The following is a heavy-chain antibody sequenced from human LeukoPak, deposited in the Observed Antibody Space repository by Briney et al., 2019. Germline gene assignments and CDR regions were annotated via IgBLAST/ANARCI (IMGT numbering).Heavy chain of an antibody. CDR2: INPSGGST. Sequence: ASVKVSCKASGYTLTSYNMHWVRQAPGQGLEWMGIINPSGGSTSYAQKFQGRVTMTRDTSTSTVYMELSSLRSEDTAVYYCAREGFGTYSFDYWGQGTLVTVSS. CDR3: AREGFGTYSFDY. CDR1: GYTLTSYN. V-gene: IGHV1-46*01. D-gene: IGHD1-26*01. J-gene: IGHJ4*02.